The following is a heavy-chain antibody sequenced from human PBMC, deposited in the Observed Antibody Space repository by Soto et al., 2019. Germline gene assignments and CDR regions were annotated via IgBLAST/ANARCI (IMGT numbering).Heavy chain of an antibody. V-gene: IGHV1-69*08. D-gene: IGHD3-3*01. J-gene: IGHJ5*02. CDR1: GGSFRTYS. CDR3: ARDFGSVAAQKLNGFDP. CDR2: IIPIVDIV. Sequence: QVQLVQSGTEVKKPGSSVKVSCKPSGGSFRTYSISWVRQAPGQRLEWMGRIIPIVDIVKYAQKFQDRVTITADKSXSXXYMELSSLRSEDTAVYYCARDFGSVAAQKLNGFDPWGQGTLVIVSP.